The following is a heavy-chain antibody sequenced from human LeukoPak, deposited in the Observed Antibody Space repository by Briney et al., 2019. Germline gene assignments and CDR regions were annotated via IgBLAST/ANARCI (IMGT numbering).Heavy chain of an antibody. CDR3: ASGGDYYDSSGKGDY. CDR2: IYTSGST. Sequence: PSETLSLTCTVSGGSISSYYWSWIRQSAGKGLEWIGRIYTSGSTNYNPSLKSRVTMSVDTSKNQFSLKLSSVTAADTAVYYCASGGDYYDSSGKGDYWGQGTLVTVSS. V-gene: IGHV4-4*07. J-gene: IGHJ4*02. D-gene: IGHD3-22*01. CDR1: GGSISSYY.